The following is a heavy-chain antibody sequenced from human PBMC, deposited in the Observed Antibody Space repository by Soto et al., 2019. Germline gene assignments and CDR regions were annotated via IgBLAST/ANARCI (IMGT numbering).Heavy chain of an antibody. CDR2: IKQDGSEK. Sequence: GGSLRLSCADSGFTFSGYWMSWVRQAPGKGLEWVANIKQDGSEKYYVDSVKGRFTISRDNAKNSLYLQMNSLRAEDTAVYYCARDGQLVINYFDYWGQGTLVTVSS. J-gene: IGHJ4*02. CDR3: ARDGQLVINYFDY. V-gene: IGHV3-7*01. D-gene: IGHD6-13*01. CDR1: GFTFSGYW.